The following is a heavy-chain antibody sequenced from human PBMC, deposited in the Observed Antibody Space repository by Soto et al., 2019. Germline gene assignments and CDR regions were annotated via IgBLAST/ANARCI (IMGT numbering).Heavy chain of an antibody. Sequence: QVPLQESGPGLVKPSETLSLTCTVSGGSISSYYWSWIRQPPGKGLDWIGFIFYSGSTSYTPSLKSRVTISIDTSAYQFSLKLNSVTAADTSVYYCASLIGDPVLSFDSWGQGTLVAVSS. CDR2: IFYSGST. V-gene: IGHV4-59*01. CDR3: ASLIGDPVLSFDS. CDR1: GGSISSYY. D-gene: IGHD3-10*01. J-gene: IGHJ5*01.